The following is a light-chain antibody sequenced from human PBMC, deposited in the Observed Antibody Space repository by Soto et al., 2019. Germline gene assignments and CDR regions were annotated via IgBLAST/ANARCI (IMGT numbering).Light chain of an antibody. Sequence: DIQMTQSPSTLSASVGDRVTITCRASQSIRTWLAWYQRKPGKAPRLLMYQASSLKSGVPSRFSGSGSETEFTLTITSLQPDDTATYFCQQYSTYLWTFGQGTKVDIK. V-gene: IGKV1-5*03. CDR2: QAS. CDR3: QQYSTYLWT. CDR1: QSIRTW. J-gene: IGKJ1*01.